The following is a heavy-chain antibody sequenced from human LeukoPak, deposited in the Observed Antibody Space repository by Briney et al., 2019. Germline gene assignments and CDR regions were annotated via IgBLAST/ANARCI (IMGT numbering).Heavy chain of an antibody. J-gene: IGHJ4*02. Sequence: ASVXVSCKASGGTFSSYAISWVRQAPGQGLEWMGRIIPIFGTANYAQKFQGRVTITTDESTSTAYMELSSLRSEDTAVYYCAGNMVATFDYWGQGTLVTVSS. CDR1: GGTFSSYA. D-gene: IGHD5-12*01. CDR2: IIPIFGTA. V-gene: IGHV1-69*05. CDR3: AGNMVATFDY.